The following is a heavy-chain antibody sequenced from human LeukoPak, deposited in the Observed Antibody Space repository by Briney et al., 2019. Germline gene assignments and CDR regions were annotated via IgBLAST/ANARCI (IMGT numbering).Heavy chain of an antibody. CDR1: GGSISSYY. V-gene: IGHV4-59*12. CDR2: IYYSGST. J-gene: IGHJ5*02. Sequence: SETLSLTCTVSGGSISSYYWSWIRQPPGKGLEWIGYIYYSGSTNYNPSLKSRVTISVDTSKNQFSLKLSSVTAADTAVYYCARGGGYCSGGSCYENWFDPWGQGTLVTVSS. D-gene: IGHD2-15*01. CDR3: ARGGGYCSGGSCYENWFDP.